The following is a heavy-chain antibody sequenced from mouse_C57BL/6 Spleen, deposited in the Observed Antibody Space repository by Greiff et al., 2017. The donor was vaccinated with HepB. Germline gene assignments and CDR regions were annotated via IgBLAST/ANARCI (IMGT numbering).Heavy chain of an antibody. D-gene: IGHD1-1*01. Sequence: VKVVESGAELVKPGASVKISCKASGYAFSSYWMNWVKQRPGKGLEWIGQIYPGDGDTNYNGKFKGKATLTADKSSSTAYMQLSSLTSEDSAVYFCARSTTVVARGFAYWGQGTLVTVSA. J-gene: IGHJ3*01. CDR2: IYPGDGDT. V-gene: IGHV1-80*01. CDR3: ARSTTVVARGFAY. CDR1: GYAFSSYW.